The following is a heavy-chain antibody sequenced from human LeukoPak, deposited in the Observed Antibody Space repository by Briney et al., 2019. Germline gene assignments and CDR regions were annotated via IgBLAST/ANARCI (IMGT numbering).Heavy chain of an antibody. CDR3: AKDVGDRRTLDY. CDR1: GFTFSSYG. D-gene: IGHD3-16*01. J-gene: IGHJ4*02. Sequence: PGGSLRLSCAASGFTFSSYGMHWVRQAPGKGLEWVAFIRYDGSNKYYADSVKGRFTISRDNSKNTLYLQMNSLRAEDTAVYYCAKDVGDRRTLDYWGQGTLVTVSS. V-gene: IGHV3-30*02. CDR2: IRYDGSNK.